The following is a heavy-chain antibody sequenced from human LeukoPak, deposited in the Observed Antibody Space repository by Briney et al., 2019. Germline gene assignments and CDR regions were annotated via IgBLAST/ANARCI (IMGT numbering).Heavy chain of an antibody. D-gene: IGHD1-26*01. CDR1: GCTFSSYA. J-gene: IGHJ5*02. CDR3: AKGPGGSYLNWFDP. Sequence: PRGSLRLSCAAPGCTFSSYAMRWVRPAPAKGLGRAAVISYDGSNKYYADSVKGRFTISRDNSKNTLYLQMNSLRAEDTAVYYCAKGPGGSYLNWFDPWGQGTLVTVSS. V-gene: IGHV3-30-3*01. CDR2: ISYDGSNK.